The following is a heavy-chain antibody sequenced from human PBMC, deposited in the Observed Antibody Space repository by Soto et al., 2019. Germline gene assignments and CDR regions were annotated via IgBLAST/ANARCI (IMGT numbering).Heavy chain of an antibody. CDR3: AKDIAYRGYGGFDP. J-gene: IGHJ5*02. V-gene: IGHV3-43*01. D-gene: IGHD5-12*01. CDR1: GFTFDDYT. CDR2: ISWDGYST. Sequence: GGSLRLSCAASGFTFDDYTMHWVRQAPGEGLEWVSLISWDGYSTYYTDSVKGRFTISRDNSRSSLYLQMNSLRTEDTALYYCAKDIAYRGYGGFDPWGLGTLVTVSS.